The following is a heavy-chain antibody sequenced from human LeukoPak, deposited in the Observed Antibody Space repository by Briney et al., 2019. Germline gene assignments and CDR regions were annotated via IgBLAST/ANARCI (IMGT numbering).Heavy chain of an antibody. J-gene: IGHJ4*02. Sequence: SVKVSCKASGGTFSSYAISWVRQAPEQGLEWMGGIIPIFGTANYAQKFQGGVTITADESTSTAYMELSSLRSEDTAVYYCATQPQYCSSTSCYSDYWGQGTLVTVSS. V-gene: IGHV1-69*13. CDR2: IIPIFGTA. CDR1: GGTFSSYA. D-gene: IGHD2-2*01. CDR3: ATQPQYCSSTSCYSDY.